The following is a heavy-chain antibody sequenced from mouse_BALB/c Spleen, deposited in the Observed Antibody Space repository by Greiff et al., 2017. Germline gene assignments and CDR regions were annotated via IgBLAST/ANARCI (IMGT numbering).Heavy chain of an antibody. CDR3: ARGRYDYDVGYFDD. V-gene: IGHV1S137*01. CDR2: ISTYYGDA. D-gene: IGHD2-4*01. J-gene: IGHJ1*01. CDR1: GYTFTDYA. Sequence: VQLQQSGAELVRPGVSVKISCKGSGYTFTDYAMHWVKQSHAKSLEWIGVISTYYGDASYNQKFKGKATMTVDKSSSTAYMELARLTSEDSAISYCARGRYDYDVGYFDDWGAGTTVTVSS.